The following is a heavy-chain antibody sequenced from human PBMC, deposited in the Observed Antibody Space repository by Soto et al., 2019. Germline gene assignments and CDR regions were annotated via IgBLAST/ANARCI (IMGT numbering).Heavy chain of an antibody. CDR1: GASVSSYY. CDR3: ARDVGKNY. CDR2: IHSSGNL. Sequence: LSLTCSVSGASVSSYYWSWFRQPVGKGLEWIGRIHSSGNLNYNPSLESRVTMSLDTSKNQFSLRLSSLTAADTALYLCARDVGKNYWGQGTRVTVSS. D-gene: IGHD3-10*01. J-gene: IGHJ4*02. V-gene: IGHV4-4*07.